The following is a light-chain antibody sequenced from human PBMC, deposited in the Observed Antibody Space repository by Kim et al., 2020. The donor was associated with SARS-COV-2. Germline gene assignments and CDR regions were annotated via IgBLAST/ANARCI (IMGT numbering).Light chain of an antibody. CDR2: DAS. V-gene: IGKV3-20*01. CDR3: QQYGDSPCT. CDR1: QNIAGNY. J-gene: IGKJ2*02. Sequence: IVLTQSPGTLSLSPGETATLSCRASQNIAGNYFAWYQQKPGRSPSLLIFDASTRASGISDRFSGSGSGTDFTLTISRLEPEDFGVYYCQQYGDSPCTFGQGIKLEI.